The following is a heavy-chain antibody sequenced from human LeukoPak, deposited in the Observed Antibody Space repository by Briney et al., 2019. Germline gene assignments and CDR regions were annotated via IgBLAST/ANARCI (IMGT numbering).Heavy chain of an antibody. CDR3: AGRSVRGVAPYYFDY. D-gene: IGHD3-10*01. J-gene: IGHJ4*02. CDR2: INHSGST. CDR1: GGSFSGYY. Sequence: SETLSLTCAVYGGSFSGYYWSWIRQPPGKGLEWIGEINHSGSTNYNPSLKSRVTISVDTSKNQFSLKLSSVTAADTAVYYCAGRSVRGVAPYYFDYWGQGTLVTVSS. V-gene: IGHV4-34*01.